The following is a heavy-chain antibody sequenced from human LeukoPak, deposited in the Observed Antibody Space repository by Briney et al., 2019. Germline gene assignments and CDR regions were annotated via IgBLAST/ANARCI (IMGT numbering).Heavy chain of an antibody. V-gene: IGHV3-23*01. CDR2: ITASGGNT. J-gene: IGHJ2*01. CDR3: ARDLRYFDL. Sequence: GGSLRLSCAASGFTFSSYAMGWVRQAPGKGLEWVSAITASGGNTYYADSVKGRFTISRDNAKNSLYLQMNSLRAEDTAVYYCARDLRYFDLWGRGTLVTVSS. CDR1: GFTFSSYA.